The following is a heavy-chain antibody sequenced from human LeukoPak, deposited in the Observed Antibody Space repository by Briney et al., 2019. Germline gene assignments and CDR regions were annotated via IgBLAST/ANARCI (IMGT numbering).Heavy chain of an antibody. CDR2: IFNSGST. CDR3: ARDRITMVRGVTGNWFDP. D-gene: IGHD3-10*01. Sequence: PSETLSLTCTVSGGSISSSNYYWGWIRQPPGKGLEWIGYIFNSGSTYYDPSLKSRVTILVDTSKNQFSLKLSSVTAADTAVYYCARDRITMVRGVTGNWFDPWGQGTLVTVSS. V-gene: IGHV4-39*07. CDR1: GGSISSSNYY. J-gene: IGHJ5*02.